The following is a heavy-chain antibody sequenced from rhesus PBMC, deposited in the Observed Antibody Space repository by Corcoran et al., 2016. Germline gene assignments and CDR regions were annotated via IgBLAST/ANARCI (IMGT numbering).Heavy chain of an antibody. Sequence: QVTLKESGPALVKPTQTLTLTCTFSGFSLTTSGMGVGWIRQPPGKALEWLALSYWDDDKCYSTSLKSRLTISKDTSKNQVVLTMTNMDPVDTATYYCARGGYFDYWGQGVLVTVSS. CDR3: ARGGYFDY. J-gene: IGHJ4*01. CDR2: SYWDDDK. V-gene: IGHV2-174*01. CDR1: GFSLTTSGMG.